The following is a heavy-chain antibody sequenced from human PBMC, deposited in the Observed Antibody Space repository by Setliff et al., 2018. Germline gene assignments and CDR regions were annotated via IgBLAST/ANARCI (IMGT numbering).Heavy chain of an antibody. D-gene: IGHD6-19*01. CDR1: GGSISSSNW. Sequence: PSETLSLTCAVSGGSISSSNWWSWVRQPPGKGLEWIGEIYHSGSTNYNPSLKSRVTISVDKSKNQFSLKLSPVTAADTAVYYCARDWGSSGWYFDYWGQGTLVTVSS. CDR3: ARDWGSSGWYFDY. V-gene: IGHV4-4*02. CDR2: IYHSGST. J-gene: IGHJ4*02.